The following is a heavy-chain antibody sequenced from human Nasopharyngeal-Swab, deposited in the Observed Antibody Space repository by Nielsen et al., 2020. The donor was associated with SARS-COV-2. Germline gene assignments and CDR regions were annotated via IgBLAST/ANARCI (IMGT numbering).Heavy chain of an antibody. CDR2: IWYDGTNK. CDR3: HLSSGYDGYINY. V-gene: IGHV3-33*01. J-gene: IGHJ4*02. D-gene: IGHD3-22*01. CDR1: GFSVTSHG. Sequence: GESLKISCKASGFSVTSHGMHWVRQAPGKGLEWVAVIWYDGTNKFYADSVKGRFTISRDNSKNTLYLQMNSLRAEDTAMYYCHLSSGYDGYINYWGPGTLVSVSS.